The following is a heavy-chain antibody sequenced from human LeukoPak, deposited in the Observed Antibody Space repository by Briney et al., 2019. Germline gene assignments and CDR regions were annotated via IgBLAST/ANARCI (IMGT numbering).Heavy chain of an antibody. D-gene: IGHD1-26*01. CDR1: GGSFSGYY. V-gene: IGHV4-34*01. CDR3: AREGGSYGFDY. Sequence: SETLSLTCAVYGGSFSGYYWSWIRQPPGKGLEWIGEINHSGSTNYNPSLKSRVTISVDTSKNQFSLKLSSVTAADTAVYYGAREGGSYGFDYWGQGTLVTVSS. CDR2: INHSGST. J-gene: IGHJ4*02.